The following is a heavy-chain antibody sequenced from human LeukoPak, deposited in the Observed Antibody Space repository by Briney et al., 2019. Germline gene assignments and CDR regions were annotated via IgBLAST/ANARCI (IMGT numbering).Heavy chain of an antibody. D-gene: IGHD3-22*01. Sequence: PGGSLRLSCAASGFTFSDYYMSWIRQAPGKGLEWVSYISSSGSTIYYADSVKGRFTISRDNAKNSLYLQMNSLRAEDTAVYYCARSSSSGYYGLASYYFDYWGQGTLVTVSS. CDR3: ARSSSSGYYGLASYYFDY. CDR2: ISSSGSTI. J-gene: IGHJ4*02. V-gene: IGHV3-11*01. CDR1: GFTFSDYY.